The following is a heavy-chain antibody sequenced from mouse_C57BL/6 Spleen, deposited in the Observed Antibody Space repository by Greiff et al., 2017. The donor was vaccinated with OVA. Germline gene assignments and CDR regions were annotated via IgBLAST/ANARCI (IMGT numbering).Heavy chain of an antibody. CDR1: GYTFTSYW. CDR3: ASYGNYVPYAMDY. Sequence: QVQLQQPGAELVKPGASVKLSCKASGYTFTSYWMHWVKQRPGRGLEWIGRIDPNSGGTKYNEKFKSKATLTVDKPSSTAYMQLSSLTSEDSAVYYCASYGNYVPYAMDYWGQGTSVTVSS. D-gene: IGHD2-1*01. J-gene: IGHJ4*01. V-gene: IGHV1-72*01. CDR2: IDPNSGGT.